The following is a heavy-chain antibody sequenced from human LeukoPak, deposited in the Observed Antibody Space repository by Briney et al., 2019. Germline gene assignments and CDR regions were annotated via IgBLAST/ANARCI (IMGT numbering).Heavy chain of an antibody. V-gene: IGHV3-11*04. D-gene: IGHD3-10*02. Sequence: PGGSLRLSCAASGFIFSDYWMRWVRQAPGKGLEWVSYISSSGSTIYYADSVKGRFTISRDNAKNSLYLQMNSLRAEDTAVYYCAELGITMIGGVWGKGTTVTISS. CDR3: AELGITMIGGV. J-gene: IGHJ6*04. CDR1: GFIFSDYW. CDR2: ISSSGSTI.